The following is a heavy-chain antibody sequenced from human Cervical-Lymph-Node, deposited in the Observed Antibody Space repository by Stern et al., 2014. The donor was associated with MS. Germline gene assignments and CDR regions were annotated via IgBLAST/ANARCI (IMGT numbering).Heavy chain of an antibody. CDR3: ASREGDY. D-gene: IGHD5-24*01. Sequence: VQLVESGPGLVKPSETLSLTCTVSGGSISSYYWSWIRQPPGKGLEWIGYIYYSGSTNYNPSLKSRVTISVDTSKNQFSLKLSSVTAADTAVYYCASREGDYWGQGTLVTVSS. CDR1: GGSISSYY. V-gene: IGHV4-59*01. J-gene: IGHJ4*02. CDR2: IYYSGST.